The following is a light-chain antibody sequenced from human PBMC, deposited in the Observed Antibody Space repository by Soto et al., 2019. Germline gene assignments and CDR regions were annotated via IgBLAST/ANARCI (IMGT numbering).Light chain of an antibody. CDR2: SAN. J-gene: IGLJ2*01. V-gene: IGLV7-43*01. CDR3: LLYYGDAQV. Sequence: QTVVTQEPSLTVSPGGTVTLTCASSTGAVTNDNYPNWLQQKPGQAPRGLIYSANNRHSWTPARFSGSLLGGKAALTLSGVQPEDEGDYYCLLYYGDAQVYGGGTKLTVL. CDR1: TGAVTNDNY.